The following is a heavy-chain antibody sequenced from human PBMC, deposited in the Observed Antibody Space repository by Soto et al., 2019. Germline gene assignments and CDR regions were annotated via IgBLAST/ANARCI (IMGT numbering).Heavy chain of an antibody. CDR3: ATTPLDSYRAAAGFRAY. Sequence: GGSLRLSCAASGFTFSSYAMSWVRQAPGKGLEWVSAISGSGGSTYYADSVKGRFTISRDNSKNTLYLQMNSLRAEDTAVYYCATTPLDSYRAAAGFRAYWGQGTLVTVSS. CDR2: ISGSGGST. V-gene: IGHV3-23*01. D-gene: IGHD6-13*01. CDR1: GFTFSSYA. J-gene: IGHJ4*02.